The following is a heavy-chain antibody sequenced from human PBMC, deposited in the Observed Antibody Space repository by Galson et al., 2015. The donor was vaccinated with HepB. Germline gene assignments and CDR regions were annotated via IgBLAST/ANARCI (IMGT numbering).Heavy chain of an antibody. CDR1: GDSVSSNSAA. Sequence: CAISGDSVSSNSAAWNWIRQSPSRGLEWLGRTYYRSKWYNDYAVSVKSRITINPDTSKNQFSLQLNSVTPEDTAVYYCARDSGGGIRSPSSYYYYYGLDVWGQGTTVTVSS. CDR2: TYYRSKWYN. V-gene: IGHV6-1*01. J-gene: IGHJ6*02. D-gene: IGHD3-10*01. CDR3: ARDSGGGIRSPSSYYYYYGLDV.